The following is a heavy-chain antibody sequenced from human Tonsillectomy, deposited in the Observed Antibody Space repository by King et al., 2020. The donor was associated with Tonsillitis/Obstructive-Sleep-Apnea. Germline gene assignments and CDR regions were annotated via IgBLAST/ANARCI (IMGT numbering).Heavy chain of an antibody. CDR2: INHSGTT. V-gene: IGHV4-34*01. D-gene: IGHD1-1*01. J-gene: IGHJ5*02. CDR3: ASRTVNWFDT. CDR1: RGSFSDYS. Sequence: VQLQQWGAGLLKPSETLSLTCAVYRGSFSDYSWSWIRQPPGKGLEWIGDINHSGTTNYNPSLKSRVTMSVDTSKNQFSLKLSSLTAADTAVYYCASRTVNWFDTWGQGTLVTVSS.